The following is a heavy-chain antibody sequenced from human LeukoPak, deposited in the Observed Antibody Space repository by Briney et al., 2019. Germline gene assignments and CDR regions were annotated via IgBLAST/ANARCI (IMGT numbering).Heavy chain of an antibody. J-gene: IGHJ6*03. V-gene: IGHV4-34*01. D-gene: IGHD1-26*01. CDR1: GGSFSGYY. Sequence: PSETLSLTCAVYGGSFSGYYWGWIRQPPGKGLEWIGSIHYTGSTYYNPSLKGRVTISVDTSKNQFSLKLSSVTAADTAVYYCARTGGSFYFYYYMDVWGKGTTVTVSS. CDR2: IHYTGST. CDR3: ARTGGSFYFYYYMDV.